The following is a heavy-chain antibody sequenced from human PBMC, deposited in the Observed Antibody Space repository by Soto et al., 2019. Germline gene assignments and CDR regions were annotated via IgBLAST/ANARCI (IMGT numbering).Heavy chain of an antibody. D-gene: IGHD6-6*01. Sequence: QVQLVQSGAEVKKPGASVKVSCKASGYTFTGYYMHWVRQAPGQGLEWMGWINPNSGGTNYAQKFQGWVTTTRDTSISTAYMELSRLRSDDTAVYYCARVAAPNYYYGMDVWGQGTTVTVPS. CDR1: GYTFTGYY. CDR2: INPNSGGT. CDR3: ARVAAPNYYYGMDV. V-gene: IGHV1-2*04. J-gene: IGHJ6*02.